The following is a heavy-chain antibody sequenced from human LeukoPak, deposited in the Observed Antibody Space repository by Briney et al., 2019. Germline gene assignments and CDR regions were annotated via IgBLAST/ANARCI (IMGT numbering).Heavy chain of an antibody. CDR1: KVTFSDYA. D-gene: IGHD6-13*01. CDR3: AKPLTAATGTDFDH. Sequence: GGSLRLSCAASKVTFSDYAMNWVRQAPGKGLEWVSGISGSGGNTYYADSVKGRFTISRDNSKNTLYLHLNSVRAEDTAIYYCAKPLTAATGTDFDHWGQGTLVTVSS. CDR2: ISGSGGNT. J-gene: IGHJ4*02. V-gene: IGHV3-23*01.